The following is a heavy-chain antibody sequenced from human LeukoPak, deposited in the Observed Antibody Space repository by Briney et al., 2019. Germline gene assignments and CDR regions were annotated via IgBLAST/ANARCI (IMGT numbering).Heavy chain of an antibody. V-gene: IGHV4-34*01. CDR2: INHSGST. CDR3: ARGRLWLEYYYFDY. Sequence: GSLRLSCAVSGFTFSDYYMSWIRQPPGKGLEWIGEINHSGSTNYNPSLKSRVTISVDTSKNQFSLKLSSVTAADTAVYYCARGRLWLEYYYFDYWGQGTLVTVSS. J-gene: IGHJ4*02. CDR1: GFTFSDYY. D-gene: IGHD6-19*01.